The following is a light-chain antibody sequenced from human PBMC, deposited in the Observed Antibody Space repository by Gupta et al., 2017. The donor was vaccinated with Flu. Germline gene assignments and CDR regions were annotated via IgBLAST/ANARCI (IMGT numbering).Light chain of an antibody. Sequence: EVVLTQSPGTLSLSPGERATLSCRASQSVRSNYLTWYQQKPGRAPRLVIYAASTRATGIPDRFSGSGSGTDFTLTISRLEPEDFAVYYCQQDCHSRYTFGQGTKLEIK. CDR1: QSVRSNY. CDR3: QQDCHSRYT. V-gene: IGKV3-20*01. J-gene: IGKJ2*01. CDR2: AAS.